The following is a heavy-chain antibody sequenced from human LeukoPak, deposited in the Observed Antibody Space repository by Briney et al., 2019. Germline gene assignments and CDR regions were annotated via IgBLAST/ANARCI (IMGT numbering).Heavy chain of an antibody. V-gene: IGHV1-18*01. CDR3: ARDGDAVADYYYFDY. D-gene: IGHD6-19*01. CDR1: GYTFTSYG. J-gene: IGHJ4*02. CDR2: ISAYNGNT. Sequence: ASVKVSYKASGYTFTSYGISWVRQAPGQGLEWMGWISAYNGNTNYAQKLQGRVTMTTDTSTSTAYMELRSLRSDDTAVYYCARDGDAVADYYYFDYWGQGTLVTVSS.